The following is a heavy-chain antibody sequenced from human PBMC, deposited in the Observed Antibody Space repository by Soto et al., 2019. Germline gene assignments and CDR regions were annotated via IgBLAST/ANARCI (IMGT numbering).Heavy chain of an antibody. J-gene: IGHJ5*02. CDR1: GGSVSSGSYY. CDR3: ARESGYALDWFDP. V-gene: IGHV4-61*01. Sequence: SETLSLTYTVSGGSVSSGSYYWSWIRQPPGKRLEWIGYIYYSGSTNYNPSLKSRVTISVDTSKNQFSLKLSSVTAADTAVYYCARESGYALDWFDPWGQGTLVTYPQ. CDR2: IYYSGST. D-gene: IGHD5-12*01.